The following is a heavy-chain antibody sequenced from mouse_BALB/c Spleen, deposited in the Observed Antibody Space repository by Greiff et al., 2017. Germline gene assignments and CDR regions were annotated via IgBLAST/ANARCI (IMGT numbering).Heavy chain of an antibody. D-gene: IGHD1-1*01. CDR2: IWSGGST. CDR1: GFSLTSYG. CDR3: ARNVDYYGSSLFAY. Sequence: VKLVESGPGLVQPSQSLSITCTVSGFSLTSYGVHWVRQSPGKGLEWLGVIWSGGSTDYNAAFISRLSISKDNSKSHVFFKMNSLQADDTAIYFCARNVDYYGSSLFAYWGQGTLVTVSA. J-gene: IGHJ3*01. V-gene: IGHV2-4-1*01.